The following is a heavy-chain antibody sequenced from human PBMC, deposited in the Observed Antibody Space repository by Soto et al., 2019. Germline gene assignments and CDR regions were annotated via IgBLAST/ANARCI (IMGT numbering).Heavy chain of an antibody. Sequence: GSLSLSCAASGFTLSIYAMSLVRQAPWKGLEWVSAISGSGGSTYYADSVKGRFTISRDNSKNTLYLQMNSLRAEDTAVYYCAKATRSGSYNYYYGMDVWGQGTTVTVSS. CDR1: GFTLSIYA. CDR3: AKATRSGSYNYYYGMDV. V-gene: IGHV3-23*01. J-gene: IGHJ6*02. D-gene: IGHD1-26*01. CDR2: ISGSGGST.